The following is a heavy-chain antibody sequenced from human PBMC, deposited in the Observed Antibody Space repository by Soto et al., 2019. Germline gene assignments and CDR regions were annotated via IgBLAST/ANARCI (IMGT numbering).Heavy chain of an antibody. Sequence: QVQLQESGPGLVKPSQTLSLTCTVSGGSISSGGSYWSWIRQHPGKGLEWIGYIYYSGNSYYNPSLKSRVTISVDTSQNHFSLKLTSMTAADTAVYYCARGEDDYYGMDVWGQGTTVTVSS. CDR3: ARGEDDYYGMDV. J-gene: IGHJ6*02. CDR2: IYYSGNS. V-gene: IGHV4-31*03. CDR1: GGSISSGGSY.